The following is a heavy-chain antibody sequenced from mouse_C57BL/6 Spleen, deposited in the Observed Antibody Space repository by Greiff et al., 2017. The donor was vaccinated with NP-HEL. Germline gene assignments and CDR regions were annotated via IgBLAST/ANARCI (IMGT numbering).Heavy chain of an antibody. J-gene: IGHJ1*03. CDR2: IHPNSGST. D-gene: IGHD2-2*01. Sequence: VQLQQPGAELVKPGASVKLSCKASGYTFTSYWMHWVKQRPGQGLEWIGMIHPNSGSTNYNEKFKSKATLTVDKSSSTAYMQLSSLTSEDSAVYYCARRDYGYGYWYFDVWGTGTTVTVSS. CDR3: ARRDYGYGYWYFDV. V-gene: IGHV1-64*01. CDR1: GYTFTSYW.